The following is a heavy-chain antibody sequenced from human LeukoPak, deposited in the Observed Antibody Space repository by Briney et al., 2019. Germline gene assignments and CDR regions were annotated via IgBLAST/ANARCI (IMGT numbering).Heavy chain of an antibody. CDR1: GFTFSGSA. Sequence: GGSLRLSCAASGFTFSGSAMHWVRRASGKGLEWVGRIRSKANSYATAYAASVKGRFTISRDDSKNTAYLQMNSLKTEDTAVYYCTGYYDSSGYYDFWFDYWGQGTLVTVSS. CDR2: IRSKANSYAT. V-gene: IGHV3-73*01. J-gene: IGHJ4*02. D-gene: IGHD3-22*01. CDR3: TGYYDSSGYYDFWFDY.